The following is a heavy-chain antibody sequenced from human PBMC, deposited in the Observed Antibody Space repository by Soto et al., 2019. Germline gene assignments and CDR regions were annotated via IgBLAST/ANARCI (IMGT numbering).Heavy chain of an antibody. Sequence: QITLKESGPTLVKPTQTLTLTCTFSGLSLSTTGVGVGWIRQPPGKALEWLALIYWDDDKRYSPTLKGRLTTSTDTSKNQVVLTMTNTDPVDTATYYCVQSRCGGDCLQSYSSHSYYGLDVWGQGTTVTVSS. CDR1: GLSLSTTGVG. CDR2: IYWDDDK. D-gene: IGHD2-21*02. V-gene: IGHV2-5*02. CDR3: VQSRCGGDCLQSYSSHSYYGLDV. J-gene: IGHJ6*02.